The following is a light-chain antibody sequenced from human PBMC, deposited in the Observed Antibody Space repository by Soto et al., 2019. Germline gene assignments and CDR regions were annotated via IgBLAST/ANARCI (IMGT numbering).Light chain of an antibody. Sequence: VQMTQSPSTLSASVGDRVTITCRASQSISTRLAWYQQKPGKAPNLLIYDASTLESGVPSRFSGSGSGTEFTLTISSLQPDDFATYYCQQYNSYSLTWTFGQGTKVDI. CDR2: DAS. V-gene: IGKV1-5*01. J-gene: IGKJ1*01. CDR1: QSISTR. CDR3: QQYNSYSLTWT.